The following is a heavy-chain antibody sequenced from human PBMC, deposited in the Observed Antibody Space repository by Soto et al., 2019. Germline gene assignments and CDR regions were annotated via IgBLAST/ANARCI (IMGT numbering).Heavy chain of an antibody. V-gene: IGHV5-51*01. D-gene: IGHD1-26*01. J-gene: IGHJ3*02. CDR2: IYPGDSDT. Sequence: PWESLKISCKGSGYSFTSYWIGWVRQMPGKGLEWMGIIYPGDSDTRYSPSFQGQVTISADKSISTAYLQWSSLKASDTAMYYCARLLVGATRVNAFDIWGQGTMVTVSS. CDR3: ARLLVGATRVNAFDI. CDR1: GYSFTSYW.